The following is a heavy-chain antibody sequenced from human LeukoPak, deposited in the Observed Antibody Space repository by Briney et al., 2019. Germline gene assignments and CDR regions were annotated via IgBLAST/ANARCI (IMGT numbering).Heavy chain of an antibody. CDR2: VYDTGTA. CDR1: GGSIFGAY. CDR3: ARVWTVVTPSDAFDI. V-gene: IGHV4-59*01. Sequence: SETLSLTCTVSGGSIFGAYWSWIRQSPGKGLEWIGYVYDTGTANYNPSLKSRVTISIDTSRNQFSLRLNSVTAADTAVYYCARVWTVVTPSDAFDIWGQGTMVTVSS. J-gene: IGHJ3*02. D-gene: IGHD4-23*01.